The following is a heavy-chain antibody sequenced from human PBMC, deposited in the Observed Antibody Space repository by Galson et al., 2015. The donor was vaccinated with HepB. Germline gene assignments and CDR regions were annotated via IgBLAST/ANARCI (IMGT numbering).Heavy chain of an antibody. CDR1: GYSFTSYW. J-gene: IGHJ5*02. Sequence: QSGAEVKKPGESLKISCKGSGYSFTSYWIGWVRQMPGKGLEWMGTIYPGDSDTRYSPSFQGQVTISADKSISTAYLQWSSLKASDTAMYYCARRGLGGVVVPAAITWFDPWGQGTLVTVSS. D-gene: IGHD2-2*01. CDR3: ARRGLGGVVVPAAITWFDP. V-gene: IGHV5-51*03. CDR2: IYPGDSDT.